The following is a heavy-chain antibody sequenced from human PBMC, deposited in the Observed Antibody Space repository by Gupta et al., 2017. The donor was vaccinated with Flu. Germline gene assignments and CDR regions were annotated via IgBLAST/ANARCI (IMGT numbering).Heavy chain of an antibody. J-gene: IGHJ4*02. V-gene: IGHV2-5*01. CDR3: AHTGPYYYDSSGYYYSPPRDYFDY. CDR2: IYWNDDK. CDR1: GFSLSTSGVG. Sequence: QITLKESGPTLVKPTQTLTLTCTFSGFSLSTSGVGVGWIRQPPGKALEWLALIYWNDDKRYSPSLKSRLTITKDTSKNQVVLTMTNMDPVDTATYYCAHTGPYYYDSSGYYYSPPRDYFDYWGQGTLVTVSS. D-gene: IGHD3-22*01.